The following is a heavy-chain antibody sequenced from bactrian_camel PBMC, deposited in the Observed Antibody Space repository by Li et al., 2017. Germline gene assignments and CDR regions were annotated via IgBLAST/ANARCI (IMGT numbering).Heavy chain of an antibody. D-gene: IGHD5*01. Sequence: VQLVESGGGLVQPGGSLRLSCAASTGTFRSACMGWFRQAPGQEREGVAAIYSGDGSAIYSDSAKGRFTISQDNAEKTVVLRMNSLNPEDTAVYTCAARYQGGFGFGGLCTDVLGDFPYWGRGTQVTVS. J-gene: IGHJ6*01. V-gene: IGHV3S40*01. CDR2: IYSGDGSA. CDR1: TGTFRSAC. CDR3: AARYQGGFGFGGLCTDVLGDFPY.